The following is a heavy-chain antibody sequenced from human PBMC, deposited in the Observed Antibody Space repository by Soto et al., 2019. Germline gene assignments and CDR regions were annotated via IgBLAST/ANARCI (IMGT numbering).Heavy chain of an antibody. CDR3: AKDREMTTVTPFDY. Sequence: PGGSLRLSCAASGFTFSSYGMRWVRQAPGKGLEWVAVISYDGSNKYYADSVKGRFTISRDNSKNTLYLQMNSLRAEDTAVYYCAKDREMTTVTPFDYWGQGTLVTVS. J-gene: IGHJ4*02. V-gene: IGHV3-30*18. CDR1: GFTFSSYG. CDR2: ISYDGSNK. D-gene: IGHD4-17*01.